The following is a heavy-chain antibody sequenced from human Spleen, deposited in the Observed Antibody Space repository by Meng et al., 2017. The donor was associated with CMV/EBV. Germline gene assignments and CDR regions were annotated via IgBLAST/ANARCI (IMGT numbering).Heavy chain of an antibody. CDR3: ARMGRMDV. CDR2: IKDDGSEK. Sequence: GESLKISCTASGFTFSQYAMHWVRQAPGKGLEWVANIKDDGSEKKYVDSVRGRFTISRDNAKNSLYLQMNSLRVEDTAVYHCARMGRMDVWGQGTTVTVSS. J-gene: IGHJ6*02. V-gene: IGHV3-7*01. D-gene: IGHD3-16*01. CDR1: GFTFSQYA.